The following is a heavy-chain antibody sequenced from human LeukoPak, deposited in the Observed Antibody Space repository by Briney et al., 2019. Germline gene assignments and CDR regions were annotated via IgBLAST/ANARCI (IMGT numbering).Heavy chain of an antibody. CDR2: INPKSGGT. Sequence: ASVKVSCKASGYNFTGYYIHWVRQAPGQGLEWMGWINPKSGGTNYAQKFRGRVTMTRDTSISTAYMELSRLRSDDTAVYYCATRGTYDSSDYFDYWGQGTLVTVSS. CDR3: ATRGTYDSSDYFDY. J-gene: IGHJ4*02. CDR1: GYNFTGYY. V-gene: IGHV1-2*02. D-gene: IGHD3-22*01.